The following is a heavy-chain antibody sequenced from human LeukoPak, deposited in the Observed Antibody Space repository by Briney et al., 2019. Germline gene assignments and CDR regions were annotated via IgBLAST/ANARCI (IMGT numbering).Heavy chain of an antibody. CDR2: FYHSGST. CDR3: ATIAVAGTLDY. CDR1: VGSSSNDNW. V-gene: IGHV4-4*02. Sequence: SEPLSLTCAVPVGSSSNDNWWSWVRQPPGKGLEWSGEFYHSGSTNYNPSLKSRVTISVDKSKTQFSLQVSDVTAAGTAVYYCATIAVAGTLDYWGQGTLVTVSS. J-gene: IGHJ4*02. D-gene: IGHD6-19*01.